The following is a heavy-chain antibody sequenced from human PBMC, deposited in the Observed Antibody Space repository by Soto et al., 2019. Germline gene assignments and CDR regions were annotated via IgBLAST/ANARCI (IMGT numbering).Heavy chain of an antibody. CDR2: IWYDGSNK. V-gene: IGHV3-33*01. D-gene: IGHD3-16*02. J-gene: IGHJ4*02. CDR1: GFTFSSYG. Sequence: GGSLRLSCAASGFTFSSYGMHWVRQVPGKGLEWVAVIWYDGSNKYYADSVKGRFTISRDNSKNTLHLQMNSLRAEDTAVYYCARPYYDSVWGSSRPFFDYWGQGTLVTVSS. CDR3: ARPYYDSVWGSSRPFFDY.